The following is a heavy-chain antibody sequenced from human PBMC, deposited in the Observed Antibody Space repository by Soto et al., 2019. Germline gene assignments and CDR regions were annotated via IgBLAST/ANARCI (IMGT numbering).Heavy chain of an antibody. D-gene: IGHD2-8*01. CDR3: ARGMHFDY. V-gene: IGHV4-31*03. J-gene: IGHJ4*02. CDR2: IYYSGST. CDR1: GGSISSGGYY. Sequence: KSSETLSLTCTVSGGSISSGGYYWSWIRQHPGKGLEWIGYIYYSGSTYCNPSLKSRVTISVDTSKNQFSLKLSSVTAADTAVYYCARGMHFDYWGQGTLVTVSS.